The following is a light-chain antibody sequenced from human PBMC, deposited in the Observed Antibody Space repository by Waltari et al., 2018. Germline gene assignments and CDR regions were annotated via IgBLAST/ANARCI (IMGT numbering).Light chain of an antibody. Sequence: EIVLTQSQGTLSVSQGERVTVSCRASQTITGSWLTWYHQKPGQAPRLLIYVASNRAPGIPDRFSGSGSGTDFTLTISRLEPEDSAVYYCQQYDGSVVTFGGGTKVEIK. CDR3: QQYDGSVVT. V-gene: IGKV3-20*01. CDR1: QTITGSW. CDR2: VAS. J-gene: IGKJ4*01.